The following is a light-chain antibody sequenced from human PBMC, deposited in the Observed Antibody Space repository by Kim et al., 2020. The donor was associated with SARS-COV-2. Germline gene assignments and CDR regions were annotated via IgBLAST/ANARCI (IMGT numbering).Light chain of an antibody. Sequence: EIVMTQSPATLSVSPGERATLSCRASQSVISSLAWYQQRPGQAPRLLIYGASTRATGIPARFSGSGSGTEFTLTISSLQSEDFALYYCQQYKKWPPHTFGQGTKLEIK. CDR3: QQYKKWPPHT. CDR1: QSVISS. CDR2: GAS. J-gene: IGKJ2*01. V-gene: IGKV3-15*01.